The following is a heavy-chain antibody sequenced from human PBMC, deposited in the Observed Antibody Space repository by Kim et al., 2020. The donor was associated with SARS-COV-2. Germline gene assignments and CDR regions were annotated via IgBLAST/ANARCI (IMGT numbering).Heavy chain of an antibody. CDR1: GFTFSSYG. Sequence: GGSLRLSCAASGFTFSSYGMHWVRQAPGKGLEWVAVISYDGCNKYYADSVKGRFTISRDNSKNTLYLQMNSLRAEDTAVYYCAKVGQGIAVAGIPFDYWG. CDR2: ISYDGCNK. J-gene: IGHJ4*01. D-gene: IGHD6-19*01. CDR3: AKVGQGIAVAGIPFDY. V-gene: IGHV3-30*18.